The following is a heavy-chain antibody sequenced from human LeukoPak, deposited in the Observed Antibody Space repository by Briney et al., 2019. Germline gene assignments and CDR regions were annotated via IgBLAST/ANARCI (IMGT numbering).Heavy chain of an antibody. V-gene: IGHV3-20*04. CDR1: GFTFDDYG. CDR2: INWNGGST. J-gene: IGHJ4*02. Sequence: GGSLRLSCAASGFTFDDYGMSWVRQAPGKGLEWVSGINWNGGSTGYADSVKGRFTISRDNAKNSLYLQMNSLRAEDTALYYCARGGGYCSSISCYPGVWGQGTLVTVSS. CDR3: ARGGGYCSSISCYPGV. D-gene: IGHD2-2*01.